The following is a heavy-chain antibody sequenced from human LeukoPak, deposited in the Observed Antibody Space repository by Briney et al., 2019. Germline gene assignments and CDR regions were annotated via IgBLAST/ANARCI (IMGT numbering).Heavy chain of an antibody. CDR2: IVVGSGNT. J-gene: IGHJ4*02. D-gene: IGHD3-22*01. CDR3: AAAYTYYYDSSGYYEMDY. Sequence: ASVKVSCKSSGFTFTSSAMQWVRQARGQRLEWIGWIVVGSGNTNYAQKFQERVTITRDMSTSTAYMELSSLRSEDTAVYYCAAAYTYYYDSSGYYEMDYWGQGTLVTVSS. CDR1: GFTFTSSA. V-gene: IGHV1-58*02.